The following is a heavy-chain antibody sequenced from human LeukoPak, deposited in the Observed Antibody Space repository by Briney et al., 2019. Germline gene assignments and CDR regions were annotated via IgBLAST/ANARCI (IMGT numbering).Heavy chain of an antibody. J-gene: IGHJ4*02. CDR1: GDSVSSNSAS. D-gene: IGHD3-22*01. CDR3: ARRRYYDYTGFFDY. CDR2: TFYTSKWNN. Sequence: SQTLSPTCAISGDSVSSNSASWHWFRQSPSRGLEWLGRTFYTSKWNNDYAVSVKSRITINPATPKNHFSLQLNSVTPEDTAVYYCARRRYYDYTGFFDYWGQGTLVTVSS. V-gene: IGHV6-1*01.